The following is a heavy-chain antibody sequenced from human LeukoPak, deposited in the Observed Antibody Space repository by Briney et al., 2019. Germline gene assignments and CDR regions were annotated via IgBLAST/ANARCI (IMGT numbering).Heavy chain of an antibody. CDR2: ISSTSSTM. D-gene: IGHD3-10*01. Sequence: GGSLRLSCAASKFTFSAYYMSWVRQAPGKGLDWVSYISSTSSTMYYADSVRGRFTISRDSAKNSLYLQMNSLRAEDTAVYYCARCGDGLPCDFDYWGQGTLVTVPS. CDR3: ARCGDGLPCDFDY. J-gene: IGHJ4*02. CDR1: KFTFSAYY. V-gene: IGHV3-11*04.